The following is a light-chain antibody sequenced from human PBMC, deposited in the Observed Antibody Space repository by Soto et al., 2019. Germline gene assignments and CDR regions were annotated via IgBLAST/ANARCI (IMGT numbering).Light chain of an antibody. CDR3: CSYAGSYTLV. J-gene: IGLJ2*01. CDR2: DVN. V-gene: IGLV2-11*01. Sequence: QSALTQPRSVSGSPGQSVTLSCTGTNSDVGGYHYVSWYQHHPGKAPKIIIFDVNQRPSGVPDRFSGSKSGNTASLTISGLQTEDEADYYCCSYAGSYTLVFGGGTKLTVL. CDR1: NSDVGGYHY.